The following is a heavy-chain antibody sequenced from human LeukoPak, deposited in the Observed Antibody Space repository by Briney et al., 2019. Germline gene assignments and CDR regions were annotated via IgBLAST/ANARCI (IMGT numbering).Heavy chain of an antibody. CDR2: IIPIFGTA. J-gene: IGHJ6*03. CDR1: GGTFSSYA. Sequence: SVKASCKASGGTFSSYAISWVRQAPGQGLEWMGGIIPIFGTANYAQKFQGRVTITADESTSTAYMELSSLRSEDTAVYYCARPNCGGDCLKDLTYYYMDVWGKGTTVTVSS. V-gene: IGHV1-69*13. D-gene: IGHD2-21*01. CDR3: ARPNCGGDCLKDLTYYYMDV.